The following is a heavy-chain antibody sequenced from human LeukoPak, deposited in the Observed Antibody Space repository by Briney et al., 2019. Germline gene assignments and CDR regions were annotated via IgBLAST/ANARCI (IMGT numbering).Heavy chain of an antibody. D-gene: IGHD6-13*01. Sequence: GGSLTLACAASGSTFSSYSMNWVRQAPGRGLEWVSYISSSSSTIYYADSVKGRFTISRDNAKNSLYLQMNSLRAEDTAVYYCARGIAAAEASDYWGQGTLVTVSS. V-gene: IGHV3-48*01. J-gene: IGHJ4*02. CDR2: ISSSSSTI. CDR1: GSTFSSYS. CDR3: ARGIAAAEASDY.